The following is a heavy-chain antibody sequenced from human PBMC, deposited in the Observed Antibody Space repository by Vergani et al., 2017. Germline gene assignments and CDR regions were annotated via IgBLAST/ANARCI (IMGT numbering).Heavy chain of an antibody. CDR3: AKEGSSIVGATTRDDYYYYMDV. V-gene: IGHV3-30*18. CDR1: GFTFSSYG. Sequence: QVQLVESGGGVVQPGRSLRLSCAASGFTFSSYGMHWVRQAPGKGLEWVAVISYDGSNKYYADSVKGRFTISRDNSKNTLYLQMNSLRAEDTAVYYCAKEGSSIVGATTRDDYYYYMDVWGKGTTVTVSS. J-gene: IGHJ6*03. CDR2: ISYDGSNK. D-gene: IGHD1-26*01.